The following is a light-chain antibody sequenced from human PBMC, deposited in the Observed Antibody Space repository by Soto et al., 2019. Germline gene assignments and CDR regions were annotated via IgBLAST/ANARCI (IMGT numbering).Light chain of an antibody. Sequence: DIQMAQSPSTLSASVGDRVTITCRASQSISSWLAWYQQKPGKAPKLLIYKASSLESGVPSRFSGSGSGTEFTLTISSLQPDDFATYYCQQYNSYLLTFGPGTKVDI. CDR2: KAS. V-gene: IGKV1-5*03. J-gene: IGKJ3*01. CDR3: QQYNSYLLT. CDR1: QSISSW.